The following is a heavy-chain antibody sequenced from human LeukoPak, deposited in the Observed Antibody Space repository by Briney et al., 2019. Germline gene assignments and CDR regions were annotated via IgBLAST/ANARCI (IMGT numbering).Heavy chain of an antibody. CDR3: ARAGPGSDYYYYYMDV. CDR2: IYSGGST. CDR1: GFTVSSNY. J-gene: IGHJ6*03. V-gene: IGHV3-66*01. Sequence: GGSLRLSCAASGFTVSSNYMSWVRQAPGKGLEWVSVIYSGGSTYYADSVKGRFTISRDNSKNTLYLQMNSLRAEDTAVYYCARAGPGSDYYYYYMDVWGKGTTVTISS.